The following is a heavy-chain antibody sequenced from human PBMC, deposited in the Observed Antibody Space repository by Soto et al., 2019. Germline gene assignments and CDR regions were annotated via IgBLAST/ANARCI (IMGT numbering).Heavy chain of an antibody. CDR1: GFTFSEAW. D-gene: IGHD1-26*01. CDR2: IKSKAGGGAI. CDR3: TTDGSVGGGAVAFHF. J-gene: IGHJ3*01. V-gene: IGHV3-15*07. Sequence: EVQLVESGGGLVKPGGSLRLSCAASGFTFSEAWMNWVRQAPGKGLEWVGRIKSKAGGGAIDYAAPVKGRFTISRDDSKYTVYLQINSVKTEVAALYYCTTDGSVGGGAVAFHFWGQGTMVTVSS.